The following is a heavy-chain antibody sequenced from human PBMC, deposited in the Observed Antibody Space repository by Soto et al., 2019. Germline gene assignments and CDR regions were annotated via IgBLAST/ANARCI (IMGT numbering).Heavy chain of an antibody. CDR2: FDPEDGET. V-gene: IGHV1-24*01. CDR3: AKDPMQIRWAPQGFDP. J-gene: IGHJ5*02. CDR1: GYTLTELS. D-gene: IGHD1-26*01. Sequence: ASVKGSCKVSGYTLTELSMHWVRQAPGKGLEWMGGFDPEDGETIYAQKFQGRVTMTEDTSTDTAYMELSSLRSEDTAVYYCAKDPMQIRWAPQGFDPRGQGTLVTVSS.